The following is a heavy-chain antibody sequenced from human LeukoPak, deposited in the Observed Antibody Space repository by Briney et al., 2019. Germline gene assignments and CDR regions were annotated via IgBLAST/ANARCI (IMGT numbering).Heavy chain of an antibody. CDR2: VYYTGST. J-gene: IGHJ3*02. V-gene: IGHV4-39*01. CDR1: GGSIRNYNNY. D-gene: IGHD2-2*01. Sequence: SETLSLTCIVSGGSIRNYNNYWGWIRQPPGKGLEWIGSVYYTGSTYYNPSLQSRITVSVDTSKNQFSLKLSSVTAADTAVYYCVRHHKYCSSTSCYKVGDPTDAFAIWGLGTMITVSS. CDR3: VRHHKYCSSTSCYKVGDPTDAFAI.